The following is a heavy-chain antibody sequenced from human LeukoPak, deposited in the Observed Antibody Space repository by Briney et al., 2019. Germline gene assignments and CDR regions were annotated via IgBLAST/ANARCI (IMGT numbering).Heavy chain of an antibody. CDR3: ARDITYYDILIWDY. Sequence: GASVKVPCKASGYTFTSYGISWVRQAPGQGLEWMGWIGAYNGNTNYAQKLQGRVTMTTDTSTSTAYMELRSLRSDDTAVYYCARDITYYDILIWDYWGQGTLVTVSS. CDR1: GYTFTSYG. CDR2: IGAYNGNT. J-gene: IGHJ4*02. D-gene: IGHD3-9*01. V-gene: IGHV1-18*01.